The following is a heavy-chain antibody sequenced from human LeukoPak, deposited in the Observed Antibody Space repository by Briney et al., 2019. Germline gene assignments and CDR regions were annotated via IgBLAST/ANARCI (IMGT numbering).Heavy chain of an antibody. CDR3: ARDTPAANFGVVTTLDV. CDR1: GYTFTRYG. V-gene: IGHV1-18*01. J-gene: IGHJ6*04. D-gene: IGHD3-3*01. Sequence: ASVKVSCKASGYTFTRYGISWVRQDPGQGLEWMGWISAYNGNTNYAQKLQGRVTMTTDTSTSTAYMELRSLRSDDTAVYYCARDTPAANFGVVTTLDVWGKGTTVTVSS. CDR2: ISAYNGNT.